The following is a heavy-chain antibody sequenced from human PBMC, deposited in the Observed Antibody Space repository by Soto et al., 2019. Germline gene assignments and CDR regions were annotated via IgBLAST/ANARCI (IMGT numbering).Heavy chain of an antibody. D-gene: IGHD3-10*01. CDR1: GGAVSSGGYY. CDR3: AGHITMVRGVISQRDY. CDR2: IYYSGST. Sequence: TLSLTRTVAGGAVSSGGYYWSWIRQHPGKGLEWIGYIYYSGSTYYNPSLKSRVTISVDTSKNQFSLRLSSVTAADTAVYYCAGHITMVRGVISQRDYWGQGTLVTVSS. V-gene: IGHV4-31*03. J-gene: IGHJ4*02.